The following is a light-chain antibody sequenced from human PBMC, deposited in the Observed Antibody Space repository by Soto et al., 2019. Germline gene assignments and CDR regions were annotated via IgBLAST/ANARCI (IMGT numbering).Light chain of an antibody. J-gene: IGKJ2*01. CDR3: QQRSNLAGYT. CDR2: DAS. V-gene: IGKV3-11*01. CDR1: QSVRSY. Sequence: EIVLTQSPATLSLSPGERATLSCRASQSVRSYLAWYQQKPGQAPRLLIYDASNRATGIPARFSGSGSGTDFTLTISSLEPEDFAVYYCQQRSNLAGYTFGQGTKREIK.